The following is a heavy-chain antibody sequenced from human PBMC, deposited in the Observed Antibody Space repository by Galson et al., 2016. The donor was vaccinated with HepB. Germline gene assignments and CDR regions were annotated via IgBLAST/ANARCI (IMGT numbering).Heavy chain of an antibody. Sequence: SLRLSCAASGFTVSRYYMSWVRQAPGKGLECVAVIYRSDTTSYAASVKGRITIPRHNSRTTRYHQMNSLRAEDTALYYWARGAGYSSSWYAAGRAFDIWGQGTVVTVSS. CDR1: GFTVSRYY. V-gene: IGHV3-53*04. D-gene: IGHD6-13*01. CDR3: ARGAGYSSSWYAAGRAFDI. CDR2: IYRSDTT. J-gene: IGHJ3*02.